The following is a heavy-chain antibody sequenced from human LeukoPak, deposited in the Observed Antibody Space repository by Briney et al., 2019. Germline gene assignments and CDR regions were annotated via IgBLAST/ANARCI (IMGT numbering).Heavy chain of an antibody. CDR3: AGFIVVVVAATS. D-gene: IGHD2-15*01. V-gene: IGHV4-39*01. Sequence: PSETLSPTCTVSGGSISSSSYYWGWIRQPPGKGLEWIGSIYYSGSTYYNPSLKSRVTISVDTSKNQFSLKLSSVTAADTAVYYCAGFIVVVVAATSWGQGTLVTVSS. CDR1: GGSISSSSYY. J-gene: IGHJ4*02. CDR2: IYYSGST.